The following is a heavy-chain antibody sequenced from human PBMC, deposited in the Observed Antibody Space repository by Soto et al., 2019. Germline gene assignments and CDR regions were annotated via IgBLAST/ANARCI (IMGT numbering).Heavy chain of an antibody. J-gene: IGHJ4*02. CDR1: GGSISRYY. V-gene: IGHV4-59*01. CDR2: IYYSGST. Sequence: PSETLSLTCTVSGGSISRYYWIWIRQPPGKGLEWIGYIYYSGSTNYNPSLKSRVTISVDTSKNQFSLKLSSVTAADTAVYYCASGRGYSYGSFDYWGQGTLVTVSS. D-gene: IGHD5-18*01. CDR3: ASGRGYSYGSFDY.